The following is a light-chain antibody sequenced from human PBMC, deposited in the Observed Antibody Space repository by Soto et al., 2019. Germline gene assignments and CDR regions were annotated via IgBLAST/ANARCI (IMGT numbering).Light chain of an antibody. CDR1: QDIGTW. CDR3: QHYNSYSEA. Sequence: DIQMTQSPSTLSASVGDRVTITCRASQDIGTWLAWYQQKPGKAPKLLIYKASTLKSGVPSRFSGSGSGTEFTLTISSLQPDDFATYYCQHYNSYSEAFGQGTKVDI. CDR2: KAS. V-gene: IGKV1-5*03. J-gene: IGKJ1*01.